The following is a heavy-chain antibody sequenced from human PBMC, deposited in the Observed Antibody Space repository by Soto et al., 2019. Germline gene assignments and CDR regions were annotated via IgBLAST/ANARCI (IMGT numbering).Heavy chain of an antibody. D-gene: IGHD2-15*01. Sequence: QVQLVQSGAEVKKPGASVKVSCKASGYTCSSYGISWVRQAPGQGLEWMGWVSTHNGDTKNGQKVQGRVTMTTETSTSTAYMELRSLRSDDTAVYYCARDGGSHGMDVWGQGTTVTVSS. CDR1: GYTCSSYG. CDR3: ARDGGSHGMDV. CDR2: VSTHNGDT. V-gene: IGHV1-18*01. J-gene: IGHJ6*02.